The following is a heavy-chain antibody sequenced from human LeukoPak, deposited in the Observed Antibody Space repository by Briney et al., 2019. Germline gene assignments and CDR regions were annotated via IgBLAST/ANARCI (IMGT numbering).Heavy chain of an antibody. CDR1: GFTFSSYT. CDR3: ARDTDEWYNSPGDY. D-gene: IGHD1-1*01. J-gene: IGHJ4*02. V-gene: IGHV3-30*04. Sequence: GGSLRLSCAASGFTFSSYTMNWLRQAPGKGLEWVAIISYDGSQKYYADSLKGRFTISRDNSRNTLYLQMNSLRDDDTGMYYCARDTDEWYNSPGDYWGQGTLVTVSS. CDR2: ISYDGSQK.